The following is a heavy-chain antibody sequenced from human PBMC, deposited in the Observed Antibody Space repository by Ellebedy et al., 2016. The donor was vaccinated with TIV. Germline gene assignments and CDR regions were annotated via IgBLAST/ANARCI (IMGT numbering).Heavy chain of an antibody. CDR1: GFAFSSTH. CDR3: AKDRTKHYFDY. Sequence: GESLKISCAASGFAFSSTHMHWVRQAPGKGLEWVAVISYDGSNEFYADSVKGRFTISRDNSKNTVYLQMNSLRGNDTAVYYCAKDRTKHYFDYWGQGTLVTVSS. V-gene: IGHV3-30*18. D-gene: IGHD2-8*01. J-gene: IGHJ4*02. CDR2: ISYDGSNE.